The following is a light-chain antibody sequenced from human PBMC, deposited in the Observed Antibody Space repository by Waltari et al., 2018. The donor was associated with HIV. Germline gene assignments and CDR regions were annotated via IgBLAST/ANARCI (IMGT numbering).Light chain of an antibody. CDR2: DVT. J-gene: IGLJ2*01. Sequence: QSALTQPASVYGSPGQSITISCTGSSSDVGGYDYVSWYQQHPGKAPKLMIYDVTNRPSGVSNRFSGSKSGNTASLTISGLQPEDEADYYCSAYTSSSTLVFGGGTKLTVL. V-gene: IGLV2-14*03. CDR1: SSDVGGYDY. CDR3: SAYTSSSTLV.